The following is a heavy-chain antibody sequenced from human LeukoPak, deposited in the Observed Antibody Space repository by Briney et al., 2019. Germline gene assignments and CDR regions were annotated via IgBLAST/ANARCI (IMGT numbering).Heavy chain of an antibody. V-gene: IGHV3-7*01. CDR2: IKQDGSEK. CDR1: GFTFSDHY. Sequence: GGSLRLSCAASGFTFSDHYMDWVRQAPGKGLEWVANIKQDGSEKYYVDSVKGRFTISRDNAKNSVYLQMNSLRAEDTAVYYCARTVVTSLDPWGQGTLVTVSS. D-gene: IGHD4-23*01. J-gene: IGHJ5*02. CDR3: ARTVVTSLDP.